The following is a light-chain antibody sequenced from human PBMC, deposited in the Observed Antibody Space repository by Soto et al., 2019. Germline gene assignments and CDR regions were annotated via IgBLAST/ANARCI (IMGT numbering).Light chain of an antibody. V-gene: IGLV2-14*01. CDR2: EVS. CDR3: SSYTSSNTVL. J-gene: IGLJ2*01. CDR1: SSDVGGYDY. Sequence: QSALTQPASVSGSPGQSITISCTGTSSDVGGYDYVSWYQHHPGKAPKLIICEVSNRPSGVSNRFSGSKSGDTASLTISGLRSEDEADHYCSSYTSSNTVLFGGGTKLTVL.